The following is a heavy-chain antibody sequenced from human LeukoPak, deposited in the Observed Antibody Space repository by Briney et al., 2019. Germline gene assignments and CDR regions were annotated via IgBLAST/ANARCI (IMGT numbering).Heavy chain of an antibody. Sequence: GGSLRLPCAASGFTFSNFAMDWVRQAPGKGLEWVSVISGSDSSTYYADSVKGRFTISRDNSKNTLYLQMNSLRAEDTAVYYCAKSDYTKKGGAFHIWGQGTMVTVSS. CDR2: ISGSDSST. CDR3: AKSDYTKKGGAFHI. J-gene: IGHJ3*02. D-gene: IGHD4-11*01. CDR1: GFTFSNFA. V-gene: IGHV3-23*01.